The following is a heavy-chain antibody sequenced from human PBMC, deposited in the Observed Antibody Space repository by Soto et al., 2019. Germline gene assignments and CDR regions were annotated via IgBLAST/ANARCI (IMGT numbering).Heavy chain of an antibody. D-gene: IGHD6-13*01. V-gene: IGHV3-30-3*01. CDR2: ISYDGSNK. Sequence: QVQLVESGGGVVQPGRSLRLSCAASGFTFSSYAMHWVRQAPGKGLEWVAVISYDGSNKYYADSVKGRFTISRDTSKNTLYLQMNSLIAEDTAVYYCAREAREYSSSWYFDYWGQGTLVTVSS. CDR1: GFTFSSYA. J-gene: IGHJ4*02. CDR3: AREAREYSSSWYFDY.